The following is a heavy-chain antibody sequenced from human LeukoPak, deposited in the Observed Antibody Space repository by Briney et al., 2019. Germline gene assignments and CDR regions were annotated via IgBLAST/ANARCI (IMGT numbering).Heavy chain of an antibody. V-gene: IGHV3-23*01. Sequence: GGALRLSCAASGFTFSNFGMSWVRQAPGKGLEWVSSISNSGGNTHYADSVKGRFTISRDNSKNTLYLQMNSLRDEGTAVYYCARHYYGSGYCSGFDIWGQGTVVTVSS. CDR1: GFTFSNFG. CDR2: ISNSGGNT. J-gene: IGHJ3*02. D-gene: IGHD3-22*01. CDR3: ARHYYGSGYCSGFDI.